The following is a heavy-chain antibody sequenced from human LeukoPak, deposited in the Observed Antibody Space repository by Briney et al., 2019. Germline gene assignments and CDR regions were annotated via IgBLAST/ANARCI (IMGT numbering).Heavy chain of an antibody. D-gene: IGHD6-13*01. CDR3: ARPRGFSSSSFIFDY. Sequence: GESLKISCKGSGYSFTSYWIVWVRQLPGKGLEWMGIIYPGDSDTRYSPSFQGQVTISADKSISAAYLQWSSLKASDTAMYYCARPRGFSSSSFIFDYWGQGTLVTVSS. CDR1: GYSFTSYW. CDR2: IYPGDSDT. J-gene: IGHJ4*02. V-gene: IGHV5-51*01.